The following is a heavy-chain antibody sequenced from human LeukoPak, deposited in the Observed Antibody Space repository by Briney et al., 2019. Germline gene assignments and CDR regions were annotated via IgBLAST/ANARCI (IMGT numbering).Heavy chain of an antibody. CDR2: IYPGDSDT. J-gene: IGHJ4*02. D-gene: IGHD4-17*01. Sequence: GESLKISCQGSGYTFTNYWIGWVRQMPGKGLEWMGIIYPGDSDTRYSPSFQGQVTISADKSISTAYLQWSSLKASDTAMYYCARRNDDYAVDYWGQGTLVTVSS. V-gene: IGHV5-51*01. CDR1: GYTFTNYW. CDR3: ARRNDDYAVDY.